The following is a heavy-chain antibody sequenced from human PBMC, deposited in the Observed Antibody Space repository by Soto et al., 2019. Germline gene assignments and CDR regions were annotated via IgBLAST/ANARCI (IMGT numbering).Heavy chain of an antibody. CDR3: ARLHCTSPGCVPLDP. V-gene: IGHV4-30-2*01. Sequence: TPSPTSAVSCGTISSGGYSWSWKPQPPGKGLEWIGYIYHSGSTYYNPSLKSRVTISVDRSKNQFSLKLSSVTATDTAVYYCARLHCTSPGCVPLDPWGHGTLVTVSS. CDR1: CGTISSGGYS. CDR2: IYHSGST. D-gene: IGHD2-2*01. J-gene: IGHJ5*02.